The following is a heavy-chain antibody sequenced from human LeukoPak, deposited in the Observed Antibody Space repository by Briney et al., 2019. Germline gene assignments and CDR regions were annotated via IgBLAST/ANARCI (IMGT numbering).Heavy chain of an antibody. CDR1: GGTFISYA. CDR3: AQGRVGYDRYSADN. CDR2: IIPIFGTA. D-gene: IGHD5-12*01. Sequence: SVKVSCKASGGTFISYAISWVRQAPGQGLEGMVGIIPIFGTANYAQKFQGRVTITADESTSTAYMELSSLRSEDTAVYYCAQGRVGYDRYSADNWGQGTLVTVSS. V-gene: IGHV1-69*01. J-gene: IGHJ4*02.